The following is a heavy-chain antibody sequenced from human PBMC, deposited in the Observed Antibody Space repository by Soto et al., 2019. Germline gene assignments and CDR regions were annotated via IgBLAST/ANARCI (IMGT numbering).Heavy chain of an antibody. D-gene: IGHD3-10*01. CDR3: ARDPYYYGSGSYYKYYYYGMDV. Sequence: GASVKVSCKASGYTFTSYGISWVRQAPGQGLEWMGWISAYNGNTNYVQKLQGRVTMTTDTSTSTAYMELRSLRSDDTAVYYCARDPYYYGSGSYYKYYYYGMDVWGQGTTVTVSS. CDR1: GYTFTSYG. V-gene: IGHV1-18*01. J-gene: IGHJ6*02. CDR2: ISAYNGNT.